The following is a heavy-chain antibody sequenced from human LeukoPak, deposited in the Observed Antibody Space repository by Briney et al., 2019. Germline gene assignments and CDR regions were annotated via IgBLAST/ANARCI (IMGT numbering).Heavy chain of an antibody. Sequence: PGGSLRLSCAASGFTFNNYWMNWVRQAPGRGLEWVANIKQDGSEKYSVDSVKGRFTISRDNAKNSLYLQMNSLRAEDTAVYYCARGRRRSYGDDAFDMWGQGTMVTVSS. CDR2: IKQDGSEK. D-gene: IGHD3-16*01. CDR3: ARGRRRSYGDDAFDM. V-gene: IGHV3-7*01. J-gene: IGHJ3*02. CDR1: GFTFNNYW.